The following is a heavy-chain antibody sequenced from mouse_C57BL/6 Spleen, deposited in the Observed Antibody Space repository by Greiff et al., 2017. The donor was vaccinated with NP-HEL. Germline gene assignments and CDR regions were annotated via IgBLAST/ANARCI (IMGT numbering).Heavy chain of an antibody. CDR3: AREEGYYYGSSYGYAMDY. D-gene: IGHD1-1*01. Sequence: QVQLQQPGAELVKPGASVKMSCKASGYTFTSYWITWVKQRPGQGLEWIGDIYPGSGSTNYNEKFKSKATLTVDTSSSTAYMQLSSLTSENSAVYYCAREEGYYYGSSYGYAMDYWGQGTSVTVSS. CDR1: GYTFTSYW. J-gene: IGHJ4*01. V-gene: IGHV1-55*01. CDR2: IYPGSGST.